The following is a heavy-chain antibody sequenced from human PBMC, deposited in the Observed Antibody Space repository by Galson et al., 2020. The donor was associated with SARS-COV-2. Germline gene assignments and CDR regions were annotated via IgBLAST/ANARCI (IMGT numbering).Heavy chain of an antibody. V-gene: IGHV3-74*01. J-gene: IGHJ4*02. CDR3: ATEREAADG. D-gene: IGHD6-13*01. CDR2: TNPSGTTT. CDR1: GFTLSTYW. Sequence: ALHGESLKISCAAPGFTLSTYWMYWVRQAPGKGLVWVSRTNPSGTTTQYADSVKGRFTVSRDNAESSLYLQMNSLRAEDTAMYYCATEREAADGWGQGTLVTVSS.